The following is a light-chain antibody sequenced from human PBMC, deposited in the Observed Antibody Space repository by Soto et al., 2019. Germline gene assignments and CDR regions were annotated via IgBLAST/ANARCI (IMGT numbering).Light chain of an antibody. Sequence: DVVMTQTPLSLSVAPGQPASISCKSSQSLLHITGETFLFWYLQKPGQSPQLLIYEVSTRVSGVPDRFSGSGSGTDFTLEISRVETDDVGIYYCMQSTQLPPTSGKGTRLEIK. CDR3: MQSTQLPPT. CDR2: EVS. V-gene: IGKV2D-29*02. J-gene: IGKJ5*01. CDR1: QSLLHITGETF.